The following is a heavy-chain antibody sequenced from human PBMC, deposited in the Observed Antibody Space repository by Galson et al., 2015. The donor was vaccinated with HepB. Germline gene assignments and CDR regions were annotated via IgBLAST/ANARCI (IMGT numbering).Heavy chain of an antibody. CDR3: AAAYYDFWSGYYSGGMGY. V-gene: IGHV1-18*01. Sequence: QSGAEVKKPGASVKVSCKASGYTFTSYGISWVRQAPGQGLEWMGWISAYNGNTNYAQKLQGRVTMTTDTSTSTAYMELRSLRSDDTAVYYCAAAYYDFWSGYYSGGMGYWGQGTLVTVSS. J-gene: IGHJ4*02. D-gene: IGHD3-3*01. CDR1: GYTFTSYG. CDR2: ISAYNGNT.